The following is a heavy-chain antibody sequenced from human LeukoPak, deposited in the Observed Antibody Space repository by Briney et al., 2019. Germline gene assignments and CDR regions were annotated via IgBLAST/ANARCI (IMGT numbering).Heavy chain of an antibody. J-gene: IGHJ4*02. Sequence: GGSLRLSCAASGFTFSSYAMTWVRQAPGKGLEWVSAMSGSGGSTYYADSVKGQFTISRDNPKNTLYLQMNSLRAEDTAVYYCAKDRGYFYGHEYWGQGTLVAVSS. V-gene: IGHV3-23*01. CDR3: AKDRGYFYGHEY. CDR2: MSGSGGST. CDR1: GFTFSSYA. D-gene: IGHD5-18*01.